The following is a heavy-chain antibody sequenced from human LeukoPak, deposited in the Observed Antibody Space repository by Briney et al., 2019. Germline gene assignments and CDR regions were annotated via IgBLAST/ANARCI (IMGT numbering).Heavy chain of an antibody. CDR1: GGSISSGDYC. V-gene: IGHV4-30-4*08. CDR2: IYYSGST. J-gene: IGHJ3*02. CDR3: AGVSRTCTNGVCSI. Sequence: SETLSLTCTVSGGSISSGDYCWSWIRQPPGKGLEWIGYIYYSGSTYYNPSLKSRVTISVDTSKNQFSLKLSSVTAADTAVYYCAGVSRTCTNGVCSIWGQGTMVTVSS. D-gene: IGHD2-8*01.